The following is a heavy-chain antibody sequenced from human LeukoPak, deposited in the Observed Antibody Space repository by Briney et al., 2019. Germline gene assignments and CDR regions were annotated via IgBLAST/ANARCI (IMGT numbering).Heavy chain of an antibody. CDR2: IKQVGSDK. CDR1: GFTFSTYW. D-gene: IGHD2-2*01. CDR3: ARVDCSSTSCPGTYFDY. Sequence: PGGSLRLSCAASGFTFSTYWMSWVRQAPGKGLEWVANIKQVGSDKYYVDSVKGRFTISRDNAKNSLYLQMNSLRAEDTAVYYCARVDCSSTSCPGTYFDYWGQGTLVTVSS. V-gene: IGHV3-7*01. J-gene: IGHJ4*02.